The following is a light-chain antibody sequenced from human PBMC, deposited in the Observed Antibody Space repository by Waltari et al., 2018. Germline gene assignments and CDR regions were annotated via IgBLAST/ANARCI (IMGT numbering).Light chain of an antibody. CDR2: ATS. CDR3: QQYNNWPPAT. J-gene: IGKJ4*01. V-gene: IGKV3-15*01. Sequence: ELVMTKSHATLSVSLGDRAPPSCRASNSVSSNLAWYQQKPGQSPRLLIYATSTRATGVPDRFSGSGSETEFTLTISSLQSEDFAVYYCQQYNNWPPATFGGGTKVEIK. CDR1: NSVSSN.